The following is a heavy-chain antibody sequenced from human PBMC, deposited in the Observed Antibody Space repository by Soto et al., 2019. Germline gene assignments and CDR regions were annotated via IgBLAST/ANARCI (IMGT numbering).Heavy chain of an antibody. V-gene: IGHV3-9*01. CDR3: VKDESVNWYSGHFRH. CDR1: GFTFDDYA. D-gene: IGHD1-26*01. J-gene: IGHJ1*01. Sequence: LRLSCAASGFTFDDYAMHWVRQVPGKGLEWVSGINWNSGSIGYADSVKGRFAISRDNAKNSLHLQMNSLRAEDTAFYYCVKDESVNWYSGHFRHWGQGTLVTVPQ. CDR2: INWNSGSI.